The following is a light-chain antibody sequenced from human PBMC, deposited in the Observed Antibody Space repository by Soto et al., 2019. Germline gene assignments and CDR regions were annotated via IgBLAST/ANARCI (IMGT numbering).Light chain of an antibody. CDR2: GAS. CDR1: QSLSSSY. V-gene: IGKV3-20*01. J-gene: IGKJ1*01. CDR3: QQYGASPWT. Sequence: EIVLTQSPGTLSLSPGERPTLSCRASQSLSSSYLAWYQQKPGQAPRLLIYGASSRATAIPDRFSGSGSGTDFSLIIGRLEPEDFAVYICQQYGASPWTFGQGTKVDI.